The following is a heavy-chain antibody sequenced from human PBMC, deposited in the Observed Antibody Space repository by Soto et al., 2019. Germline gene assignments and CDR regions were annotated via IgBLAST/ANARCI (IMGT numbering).Heavy chain of an antibody. J-gene: IGHJ6*03. V-gene: IGHV3-7*01. D-gene: IGHD3-3*01. Sequence: GGCLRLSCAASGVTFSRYWMSWVRQAPGKGLEWVANIKQDGSEKYYVDSVKGRFTISRDNAKNSLYLQMNSLRAEDTAVYYCARDCTDYDFWSGLQTYYYYYYMDVWGKGTTVTVSS. CDR2: IKQDGSEK. CDR1: GVTFSRYW. CDR3: ARDCTDYDFWSGLQTYYYYYYMDV.